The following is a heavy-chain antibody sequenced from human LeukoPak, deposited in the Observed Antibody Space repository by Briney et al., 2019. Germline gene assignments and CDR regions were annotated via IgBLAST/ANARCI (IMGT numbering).Heavy chain of an antibody. J-gene: IGHJ4*02. Sequence: ETLSLTCTVSGGSISSYYWNWVRQAPGKGLQWVSTIVRSGGSTYYADSVKGRFTISRDISKNTLYLQMNTLRADDTAIYYCAKGWGGNSWAFFDSWGQGTLVTVSS. D-gene: IGHD6-13*01. V-gene: IGHV3-23*01. CDR3: AKGWGGNSWAFFDS. CDR1: GGSISSYY. CDR2: IVRSGGST.